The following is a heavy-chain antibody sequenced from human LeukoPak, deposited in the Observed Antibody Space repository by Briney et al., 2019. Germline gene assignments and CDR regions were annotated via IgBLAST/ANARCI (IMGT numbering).Heavy chain of an antibody. CDR1: GGTFSNYA. CDR2: IIPIFGIA. V-gene: IGHV1-69*04. J-gene: IGHJ5*02. Sequence: ASVKVSCKASGGTFSNYAISWVRQAPGQGLERMGRIIPIFGIANYAQKFQGRVTITADKSTSTAYMELSSLRSEDTAVYYCAGSDCSGGSCYRVFWFDPWGQGTLVTVSS. CDR3: AGSDCSGGSCYRVFWFDP. D-gene: IGHD2-15*01.